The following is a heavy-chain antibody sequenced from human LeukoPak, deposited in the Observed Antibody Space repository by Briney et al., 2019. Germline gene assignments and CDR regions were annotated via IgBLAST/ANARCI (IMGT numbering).Heavy chain of an antibody. CDR1: GFTFSSYG. J-gene: IGHJ4*02. D-gene: IGHD1-26*01. Sequence: QPGGSLRLSCAASGFTFSSYGMHWVRQAPSKGLEWVAFIRYDGSNKYYADSVKGRFTISRDNSKNTLYLQMNSLRAEDTAVYYCAKDRKRGSKKVYYFDYWGQGTLVTVSS. CDR3: AKDRKRGSKKVYYFDY. V-gene: IGHV3-30*02. CDR2: IRYDGSNK.